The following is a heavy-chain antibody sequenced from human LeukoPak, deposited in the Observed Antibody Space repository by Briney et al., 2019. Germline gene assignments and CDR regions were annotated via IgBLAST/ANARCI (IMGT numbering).Heavy chain of an antibody. CDR1: GGSFSGYY. D-gene: IGHD3-3*01. CDR3: ARHYYDFWSGYRGDWFDP. V-gene: IGHV4-34*01. J-gene: IGHJ5*02. Sequence: SETLSLTCAVYGGSFSGYYWSWIRQPPGKGLEWIGEINHSGSTNYNPSLKSRVTISVDTSKNQFSLKLSSVTAADTAVYYCARHYYDFWSGYRGDWFDPWGQGTLVTVSS. CDR2: INHSGST.